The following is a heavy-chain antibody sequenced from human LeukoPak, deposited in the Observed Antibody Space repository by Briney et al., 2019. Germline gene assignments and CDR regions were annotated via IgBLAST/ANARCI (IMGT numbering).Heavy chain of an antibody. J-gene: IGHJ5*02. D-gene: IGHD2-2*02. CDR3: ARDEIKYCSSTSCHSNWFDP. CDR2: IYYSGST. CDR1: GGSISSSSYY. Sequence: PSETLSLTCTVSGGSISSSSYYWGWIRQPPEKGLEWIGSIYYSGSTYYNPSLKSRVTISVDTSKNQFSLKLSSVTAADTAVYYCARDEIKYCSSTSCHSNWFDPWGQGTLVTVSS. V-gene: IGHV4-39*07.